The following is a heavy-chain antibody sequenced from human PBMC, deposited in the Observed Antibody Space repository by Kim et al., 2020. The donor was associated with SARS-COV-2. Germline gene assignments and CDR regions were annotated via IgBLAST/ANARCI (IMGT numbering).Heavy chain of an antibody. CDR2: ISWNSGSI. CDR3: AKGRQILWFGELPDY. V-gene: IGHV3-9*01. D-gene: IGHD3-10*01. CDR1: GFTFDDYG. J-gene: IGHJ4*02. Sequence: GGSLRLSCAASGFTFDDYGMHWVRQAPGKGLEWVSSISWNSGSIGYADSVKGRFTISRDNAKNSLYLQMNSLRVEDKALYYCAKGRQILWFGELPDYWGQGTLVTVSS.